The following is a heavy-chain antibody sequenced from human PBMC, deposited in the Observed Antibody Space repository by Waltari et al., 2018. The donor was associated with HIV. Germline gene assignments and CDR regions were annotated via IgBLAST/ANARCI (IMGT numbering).Heavy chain of an antibody. J-gene: IGHJ4*02. V-gene: IGHV3-48*01. CDR1: GFPFTRLC. Sequence: EVQLVESGGGLVQPGGSLRLSCAASGFPFTRLCMTWVRQAPGNGLGWVSFISSSRSTIYYADSVKGRFTISRDNAKNSLYLQMNSLRAEDTAVYYCARETYYYDSSGPYFDYWGQGTLVTVSS. CDR3: ARETYYYDSSGPYFDY. CDR2: ISSSRSTI. D-gene: IGHD3-22*01.